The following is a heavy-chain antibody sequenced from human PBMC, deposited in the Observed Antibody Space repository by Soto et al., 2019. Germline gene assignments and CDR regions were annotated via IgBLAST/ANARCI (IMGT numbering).Heavy chain of an antibody. CDR1: GFTFSSYG. D-gene: IGHD2-8*01. CDR3: ARDSLVYAIRSHAFDI. V-gene: IGHV3-33*01. CDR2: IWYDGSNK. J-gene: IGHJ3*02. Sequence: PGGSLRLSCAASGFTFSSYGMHWVRQAPGKGLEWVAVIWYDGSNKYYADSVKGRFTISRDNSKNTLYLQMNSLRAEDTAVYYCARDSLVYAIRSHAFDIWGQGTMVTVSS.